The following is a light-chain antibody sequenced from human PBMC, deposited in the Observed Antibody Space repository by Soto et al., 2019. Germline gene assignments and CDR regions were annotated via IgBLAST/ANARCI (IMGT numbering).Light chain of an antibody. CDR1: ALPKQY. J-gene: IGLJ3*02. CDR3: QTADSSGSLV. V-gene: IGLV3-25*03. CDR2: KDT. Sequence: SYELTQPPSVSVSPGQTARIPCSGDALPKQYAYWYQQKPGQAPVLLIYKDTERPSGIPERFSGSSSGTTVTLTISGVQAEDEADYYCQTADSSGSLVFGGGTKLTVL.